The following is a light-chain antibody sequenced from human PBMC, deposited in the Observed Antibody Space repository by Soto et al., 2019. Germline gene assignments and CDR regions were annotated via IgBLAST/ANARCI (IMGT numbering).Light chain of an antibody. V-gene: IGLV2-14*01. CDR2: EVN. Sequence: QSALTQPASVSGSPGQSITISCTGTRSDVGAYTSVSWYQHHPGKAPKVMIYEVNKRPSAISNRFSGSKSVNTASLTISGLQPEDEAHYYCSSYTGDNRDYVFGTGTKVTVL. J-gene: IGLJ1*01. CDR1: RSDVGAYTS. CDR3: SSYTGDNRDYV.